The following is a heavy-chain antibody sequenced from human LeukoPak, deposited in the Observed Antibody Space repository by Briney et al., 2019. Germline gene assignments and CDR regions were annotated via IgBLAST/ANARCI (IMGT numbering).Heavy chain of an antibody. CDR1: GSTFSSYA. CDR3: AKDRDYYDSSGYYDWFDP. D-gene: IGHD3-22*01. V-gene: IGHV3-23*01. Sequence: PGGSLRLSCAASGSTFSSYAMSWVRQAPGKGLEWVSAISGSGGSTYYADSVKGRFTISRDNSKNTLYLQMNSLRAEDTAVYYCAKDRDYYDSSGYYDWFDPWGQGTLVTVSS. CDR2: ISGSGGST. J-gene: IGHJ5*02.